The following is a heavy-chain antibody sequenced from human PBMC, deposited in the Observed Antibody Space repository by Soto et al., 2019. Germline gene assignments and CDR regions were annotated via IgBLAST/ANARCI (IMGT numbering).Heavy chain of an antibody. D-gene: IGHD6-13*01. J-gene: IGHJ6*02. CDR1: GFTFDDYA. CDR2: ISWDGGST. V-gene: IGHV3-43D*04. CDR3: AKDIRTAAGRHYGMDV. Sequence: GGSLRLSCAASGFTFDDYAMHWVRQAPGKGLEWVSLISWDGGSTYYADSVKGRFTISRDNSKNSLYLQMNSLRAEDTALYYCAKDIRTAAGRHYGMDVWGQGTTVTASS.